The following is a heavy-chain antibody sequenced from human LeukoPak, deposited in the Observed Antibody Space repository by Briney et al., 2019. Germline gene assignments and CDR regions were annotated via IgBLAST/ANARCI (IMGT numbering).Heavy chain of an antibody. J-gene: IGHJ5*02. CDR3: ARDHNYYGFS. D-gene: IGHD3-10*01. CDR1: GFSFSSYS. V-gene: IGHV3-21*01. Sequence: GGSLRLSCAASGFSFSSYSLNWVRQAPGKGLEWVSSISSSSSYIYYADSVKGRFTISRDNAKNSLYLQMNSLRAEDTAVYYCARDHNYYGFSWGQGTLVTVSS. CDR2: ISSSSSYI.